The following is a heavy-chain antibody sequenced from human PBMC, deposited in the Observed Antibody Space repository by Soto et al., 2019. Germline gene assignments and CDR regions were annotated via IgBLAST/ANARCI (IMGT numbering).Heavy chain of an antibody. CDR3: ATATESTPGGRLDV. CDR1: GDSFNDYA. J-gene: IGHJ6*02. V-gene: IGHV1-69*01. Sequence: VQLEQSETEVRKPGSSVKLSCKTSGDSFNDYAISWVRQAPGQGLEWMGGIIPILNLVRYAEKVRGRVSISATDSSGTAYLEVTRWSSEDTATFYCATATESTPGGRLDVWGLGTTVSVYS. D-gene: IGHD3-16*01. CDR2: IIPILNLV.